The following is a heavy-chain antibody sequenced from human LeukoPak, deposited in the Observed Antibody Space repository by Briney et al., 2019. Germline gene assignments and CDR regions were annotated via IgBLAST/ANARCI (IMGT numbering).Heavy chain of an antibody. Sequence: RPGGSLRLSCAASGFTFSSYAMSWVRQAPGRGLEWVSAISGSGGSTYYADSVKGRFTISRDNSKNTLYLQMNSLRAQDTAVYYCAKDLSSGWYLDAFDIWGQGTMVTVSS. CDR2: ISGSGGST. CDR3: AKDLSSGWYLDAFDI. CDR1: GFTFSSYA. V-gene: IGHV3-23*01. J-gene: IGHJ3*02. D-gene: IGHD6-19*01.